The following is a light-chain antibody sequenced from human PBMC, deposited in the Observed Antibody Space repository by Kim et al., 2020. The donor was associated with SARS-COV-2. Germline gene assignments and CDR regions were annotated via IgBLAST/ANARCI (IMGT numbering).Light chain of an antibody. V-gene: IGKV1-6*01. Sequence: ATQMTQSPSSLSASVGDRVTITCRASLGIKSDLGWYQQKPGKAPKLLIYAASNLQSGVPSRFSGSASGTDFTLTINSLQPEDFATYYCLQDNNHPYTFGQGTKLEI. CDR1: LGIKSD. J-gene: IGKJ2*01. CDR3: LQDNNHPYT. CDR2: AAS.